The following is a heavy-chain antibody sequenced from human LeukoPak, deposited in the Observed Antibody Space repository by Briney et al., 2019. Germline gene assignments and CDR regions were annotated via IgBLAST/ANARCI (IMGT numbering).Heavy chain of an antibody. J-gene: IGHJ6*03. CDR2: IYPGDSDT. D-gene: IGHD3-3*01. Sequence: GESLKISCKGSGYSFTSYWIGWVRQMPGKGLEWMGIIYPGDSDTRYSLSFQGQVTISADKSISTAYLQWSSLKASDTAMYYCARTKPRSITIFGVEDYYYYMDVWGKGTTVTVSS. V-gene: IGHV5-51*01. CDR1: GYSFTSYW. CDR3: ARTKPRSITIFGVEDYYYYMDV.